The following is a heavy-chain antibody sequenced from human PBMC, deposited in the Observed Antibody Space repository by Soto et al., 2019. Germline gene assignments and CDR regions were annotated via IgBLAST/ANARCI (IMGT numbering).Heavy chain of an antibody. Sequence: EVQLVESGGGLVEPGGSLRLSCATSGFLFTNAWMSWVCQAPGKGLEWVGRVKRKTNGGTTDYAAPVKDRFNISRDDSKNKLYLQMYNLKTEDTAVYYCATCYGSGTDCQEDYLAFWGQGTPVTVSS. CDR2: VKRKTNGGTT. CDR3: ATCYGSGTDCQEDYLAF. V-gene: IGHV3-15*01. J-gene: IGHJ4*02. CDR1: GFLFTNAW. D-gene: IGHD3-10*01.